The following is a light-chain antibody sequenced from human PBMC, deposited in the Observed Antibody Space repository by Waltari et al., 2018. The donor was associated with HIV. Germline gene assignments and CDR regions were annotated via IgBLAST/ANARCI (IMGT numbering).Light chain of an antibody. J-gene: IGLJ2*01. V-gene: IGLV2-14*03. CDR3: CSYTKLTTHYVL. CDR1: TTDIGGYNY. CDR2: GVS. Sequence: QSALTQPASVSGSPGQSITISCNGPTTDIGGYNYVYWYQRHPDKAPKLIIFGVSNRPSGISSRFSGSKSGNTASLTISGLQAEDEADYYCCSYTKLTTHYVLFGGGTKLTVL.